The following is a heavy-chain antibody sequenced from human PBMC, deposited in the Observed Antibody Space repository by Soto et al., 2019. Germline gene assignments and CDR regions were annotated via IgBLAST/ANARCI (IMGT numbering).Heavy chain of an antibody. Sequence: ASVKVSCKASGYTFTSYGISWVRQAPGQGLEWMGWISAYNGNTNYAQKLQGRATMTTDTSTSTAYMELRSLRSDDTAVYYCARAVLGSSSFLFDYWGQGTLVPVSS. J-gene: IGHJ4*02. CDR1: GYTFTSYG. CDR2: ISAYNGNT. V-gene: IGHV1-18*04. D-gene: IGHD6-6*01. CDR3: ARAVLGSSSFLFDY.